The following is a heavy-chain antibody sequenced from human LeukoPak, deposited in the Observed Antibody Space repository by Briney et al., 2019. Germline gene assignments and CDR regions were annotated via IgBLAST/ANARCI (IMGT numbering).Heavy chain of an antibody. D-gene: IGHD2-21*02. CDR2: IKQDGIEQ. Sequence: GGSLRLSWGASGFTVSNHWLTLIRQAPGKGLEWVANIKQDGIEQYYADSVEGRFTVSRDNTKKTLFLQLHTLRAEDTDYYYCSRLCSAYHCYHCQSWGQGSLVTVSS. J-gene: IGHJ1*01. CDR3: SRLCSAYHCYHCQS. CDR1: GFTVSNHW. V-gene: IGHV3-7*01.